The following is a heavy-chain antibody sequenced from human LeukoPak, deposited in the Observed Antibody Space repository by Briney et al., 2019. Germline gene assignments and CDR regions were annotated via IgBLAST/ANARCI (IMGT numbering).Heavy chain of an antibody. CDR2: IKSKTDGGTT. CDR1: GFTFSNAW. J-gene: IGHJ4*02. D-gene: IGHD5-18*01. V-gene: IGHV3-15*01. Sequence: MPGGSLRLSCAASGFTFSNAWMSWVRQAPGKGLEWVGRIKSKTDGGTTDYAAPVKGRFTISRDDSKNTLYLQMNSPKTEDTAVYYCTRGFYSYGRLLFDYWGQGTLVTVSS. CDR3: TRGFYSYGRLLFDY.